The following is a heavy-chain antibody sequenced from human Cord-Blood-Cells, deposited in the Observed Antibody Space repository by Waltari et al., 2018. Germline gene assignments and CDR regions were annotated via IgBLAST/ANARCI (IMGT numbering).Heavy chain of an antibody. CDR3: ARDLYSSSSAGFDY. CDR1: GFTFSCYA. D-gene: IGHD6-6*01. J-gene: IGHJ4*02. CDR2: ISYDGSNK. Sequence: QVRLVGSGCGVVQRGRSLRLSCAASGFTFSCYAVHCLRQAPGKGLEWVAVISYDGSNKYYADSVKGRFTISRDNSKNTLYLQMNSLRAEDTAVYYCARDLYSSSSAGFDYWGQGTLVTVSS. V-gene: IGHV3-30-3*01.